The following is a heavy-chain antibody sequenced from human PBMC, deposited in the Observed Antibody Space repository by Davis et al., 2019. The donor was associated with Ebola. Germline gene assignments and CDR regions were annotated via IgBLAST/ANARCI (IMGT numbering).Heavy chain of an antibody. J-gene: IGHJ3*02. CDR2: IYTGDSDT. CDR1: GNSFTSFW. D-gene: IGHD2-8*02. CDR3: ASLRRTITGMDDAFDI. Sequence: GESLKISCQGSGNSFTSFWIGWVRQLPGKGLEWMGLIYTGDSDTRYSPSFRGQVTISADKSISTAYLQWSSLKASDTAMYYCASLRRTITGMDDAFDIWGQGTMVTVSS. V-gene: IGHV5-51*01.